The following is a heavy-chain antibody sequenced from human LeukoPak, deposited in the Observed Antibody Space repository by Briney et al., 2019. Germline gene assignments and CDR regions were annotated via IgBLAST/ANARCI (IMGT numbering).Heavy chain of an antibody. CDR2: INPNSGGT. CDR1: GYTFTGYY. D-gene: IGHD6-6*01. Sequence: ASVKVSCKASGYTFTGYYMHWVRQAPGQGLEWMGWINPNSGGTNYAQKFQGRATMTRDTSISTAYMELSRLRSDDTAVYYCARDAYSSFFHFDYWGQGTLVTVSS. V-gene: IGHV1-2*02. CDR3: ARDAYSSFFHFDY. J-gene: IGHJ4*02.